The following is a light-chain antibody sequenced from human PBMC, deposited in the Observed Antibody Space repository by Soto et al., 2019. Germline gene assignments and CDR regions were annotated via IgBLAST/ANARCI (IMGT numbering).Light chain of an antibody. CDR2: DVX. CDR3: QGHSTYPRT. J-gene: IGKJ1*01. V-gene: IGKV1-5*01. CDR1: QSIDCS. Sequence: DIQMTQSPSTRSASVGDPVTITCRASQSIDCSLAWYQHKPGESPKLLIXDVXSLDTGVPSRFGGSGSGTDFTLTISSVQPDDFATFYGQGHSTYPRTCGKGTKVDIK.